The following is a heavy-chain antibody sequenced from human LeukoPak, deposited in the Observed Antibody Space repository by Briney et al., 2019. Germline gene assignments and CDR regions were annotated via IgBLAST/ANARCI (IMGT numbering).Heavy chain of an antibody. J-gene: IGHJ6*02. V-gene: IGHV1-18*01. CDR2: LSAYNGIA. CDR3: ARGGHRRLYYEGGMDV. D-gene: IGHD3-16*01. CDR1: GDIFCNYG. Sequence: ASVRVSSKASGDIFCNYGISWVRQAPGQGLEWMGWLSAYNGIAQYTQKLQSRVSMTTDTSTATAYMELRSLRSDDTAVYYCARGGHRRLYYEGGMDVWGQGTTVTVS.